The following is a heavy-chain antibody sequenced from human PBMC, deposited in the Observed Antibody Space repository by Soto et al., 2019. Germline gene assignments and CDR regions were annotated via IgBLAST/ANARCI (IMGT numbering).Heavy chain of an antibody. CDR2: AYSTGST. D-gene: IGHD5-18*01. CDR3: ASRGYRYGYFDY. V-gene: IGHV4-59*08. Sequence: WTWIRQAPGKGLEWVGYAYSTGSTNYSPSLKRRVTISVDTLKKQISLRLSSVTAAEAAVYYCASRGYRYGYFDYWGQGTLVSGSS. J-gene: IGHJ4*02.